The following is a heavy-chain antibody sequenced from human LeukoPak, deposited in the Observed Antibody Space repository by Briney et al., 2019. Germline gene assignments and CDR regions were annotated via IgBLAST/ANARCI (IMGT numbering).Heavy chain of an antibody. J-gene: IGHJ3*02. V-gene: IGHV3-7*01. CDR3: ARARSGYAFGI. Sequence: GGSLRLSCAASGFTFSSYWMSWVRQAPGKGLEWVANIQPDGSETYYVDSLKGRFTISRDNAKNSLNLQMNSLRAEDTAVYYCARARSGYAFGIWGQGTMVTVSS. CDR1: GFTFSSYW. CDR2: IQPDGSET.